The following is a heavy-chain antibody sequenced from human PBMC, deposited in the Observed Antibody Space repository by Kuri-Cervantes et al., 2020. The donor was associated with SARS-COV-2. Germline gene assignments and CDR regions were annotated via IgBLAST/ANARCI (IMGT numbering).Heavy chain of an antibody. CDR1: GGSISSSSYY. CDR2: IHYSGST. V-gene: IGHV4-39*01. J-gene: IGHJ4*02. Sequence: ESLKISCTVSGGSISSSSYYWGWIRQPPGKGLEWIGSIHYSGSTYYNPSLKSRVTISVDTSKNQFSLKLSSVTAADTAVYYCARHEWEPYYFDYWGQGTLVTVSS. CDR3: ARHEWEPYYFDY. D-gene: IGHD1-26*01.